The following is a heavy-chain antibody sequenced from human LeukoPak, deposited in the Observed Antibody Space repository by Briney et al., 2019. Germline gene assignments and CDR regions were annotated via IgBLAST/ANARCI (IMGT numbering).Heavy chain of an antibody. V-gene: IGHV4-38-2*02. CDR3: ARDWGRGDFDY. J-gene: IGHJ4*02. CDR2: IYHSGST. D-gene: IGHD3-16*01. Sequence: SETLSLTCTVSGYSISSGYYWGWIRQPPGRGLEWIGSIYHSGSTYYNPSLKSRVTISVDTSKNQFSLKLSSVTAADTAVYYCARDWGRGDFDYWGQGTLVTVSS. CDR1: GYSISSGYY.